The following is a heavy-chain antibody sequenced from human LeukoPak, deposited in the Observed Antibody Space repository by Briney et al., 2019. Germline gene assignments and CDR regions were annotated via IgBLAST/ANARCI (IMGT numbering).Heavy chain of an antibody. V-gene: IGHV3-23*01. CDR2: ISGSGAST. J-gene: IGHJ4*02. CDR1: GFTLSTNV. CDR3: AKKAFSTGWTYFDY. D-gene: IGHD6-19*01. Sequence: GGSLRLSCLTSGFTLSTNVMSWVRQAPGRGLEWISGISGSGASTYYADSVKGRFTISRDDSRNTLYLQMNSLRGDDTAVYYCAKKAFSTGWTYFDYWGQGLLVTVSS.